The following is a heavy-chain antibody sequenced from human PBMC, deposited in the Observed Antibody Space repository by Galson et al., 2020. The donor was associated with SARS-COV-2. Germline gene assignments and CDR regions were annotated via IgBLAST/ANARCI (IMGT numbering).Heavy chain of an antibody. CDR1: GFTFSSYG. Sequence: GGSLRLSCAASGFTFSSYGMSWVRQAPGKGLEWVSAISGGGANTFYADSVKGRFTIARDTSKNALYLQMSNLRVEDTAIYYCAKDDSDFRFGWGKFDYWGQGTLVTVSS. V-gene: IGHV3-23*01. CDR3: AKDDSDFRFGWGKFDY. D-gene: IGHD3-16*01. CDR2: ISGGGANT. J-gene: IGHJ4*02.